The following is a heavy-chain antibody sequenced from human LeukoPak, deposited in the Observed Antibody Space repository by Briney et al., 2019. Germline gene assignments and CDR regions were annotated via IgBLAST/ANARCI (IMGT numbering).Heavy chain of an antibody. J-gene: IGHJ4*02. V-gene: IGHV3-74*01. D-gene: IGHD3-10*01. CDR3: ARFLMGRGVTLYPY. CDR2: INSDGSST. Sequence: GGSLRLSCAASGFSFSSYWMHWVRQAPGKGLVWVSRINSDGSSTSYADSVKGRFTISRDNAKNTLYLQMNSLRAEDTAVYYCARFLMGRGVTLYPYWGQGTLVTVSS. CDR1: GFSFSSYW.